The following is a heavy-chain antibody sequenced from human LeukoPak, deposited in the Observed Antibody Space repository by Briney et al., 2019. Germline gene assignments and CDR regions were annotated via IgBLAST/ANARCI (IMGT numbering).Heavy chain of an antibody. CDR3: AIVGGGDGSGRYYSPTYFDY. V-gene: IGHV1-18*04. J-gene: IGHJ4*02. CDR2: ISVYNDYT. CDR1: GYTFTSYG. D-gene: IGHD3-10*01. Sequence: GASVKVSCKASGYTFTSYGIAWVRQAPGQGLEWMGWISVYNDYTNYARKFQGRVTMTTDTSTRTAYMELRSLRANDTAVYLCAIVGGGDGSGRYYSPTYFDYWGQGTLVTVSS.